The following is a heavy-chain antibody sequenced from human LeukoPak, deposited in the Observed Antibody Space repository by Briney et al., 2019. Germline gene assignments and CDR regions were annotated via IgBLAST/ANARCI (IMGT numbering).Heavy chain of an antibody. J-gene: IGHJ5*02. CDR3: ARGSPRGYGSGSYVRSWFDP. CDR1: GGSFSGYY. D-gene: IGHD3-10*01. Sequence: SETLPLTCAVYGGSFSGYYWSWIRLPPGKGLEWIGEINHSGSTNYNPSLKSRVTISVDTSKNQFSLKLSSVTAADTAVYYCARGSPRGYGSGSYVRSWFDPWGQGTLVTVSS. V-gene: IGHV4-34*01. CDR2: INHSGST.